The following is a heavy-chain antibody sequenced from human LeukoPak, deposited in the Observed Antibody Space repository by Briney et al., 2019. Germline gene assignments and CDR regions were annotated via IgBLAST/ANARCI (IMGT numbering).Heavy chain of an antibody. CDR1: GGSISSYY. CDR3: ARVRGSRITIFGVVITKDNSFDY. CDR2: IYYSGST. V-gene: IGHV4-59*12. J-gene: IGHJ4*02. Sequence: SETLSLTCTVSGGSISSYYWSWIRQPPGKGLEWIGYIYYSGSTNYNPSLKSRVTISVDTSKNQFSLKLSSVTAADTAVYYCARVRGSRITIFGVVITKDNSFDYWGQGTLVTVSS. D-gene: IGHD3-3*01.